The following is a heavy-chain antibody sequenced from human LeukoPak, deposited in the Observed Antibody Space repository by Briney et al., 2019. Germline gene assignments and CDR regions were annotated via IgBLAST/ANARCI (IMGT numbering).Heavy chain of an antibody. CDR2: IIPIFGTA. CDR3: ASQLGGEEELVAYYMDV. Sequence: SVKVSCKASGGTFSSYTISWVRQAPGQGLEWMGGIIPIFGTANYAQKFQGRVTITADESTSTAYMELSSLRSEDTAVYYCASQLGGEEELVAYYMDVWGKGTTVTVSS. CDR1: GGTFSSYT. J-gene: IGHJ6*03. D-gene: IGHD2-8*02. V-gene: IGHV1-69*13.